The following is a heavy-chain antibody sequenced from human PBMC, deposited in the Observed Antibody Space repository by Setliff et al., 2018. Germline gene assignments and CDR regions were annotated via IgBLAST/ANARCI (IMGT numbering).Heavy chain of an antibody. CDR3: ARHVGPADRADYFQH. CDR2: IYFSGST. Sequence: PSETLSLTCSVSGASMSTSNYFWGWIRQPPGKGLEWIGSIYFSGSTYYNPSLKSRVSMSVDSSKNQFSLNLNSVTAADTGVYYCARHVGPADRADYFQHWGQGSLVTVSS. CDR1: GASMSTSNYF. J-gene: IGHJ1*01. V-gene: IGHV4-39*01.